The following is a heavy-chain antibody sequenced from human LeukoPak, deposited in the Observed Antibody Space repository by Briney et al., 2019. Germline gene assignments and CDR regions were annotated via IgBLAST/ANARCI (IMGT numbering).Heavy chain of an antibody. D-gene: IGHD1-1*01. CDR2: IIPIFGTA. V-gene: IGHV1-69*06. Sequence: GSSVKVSCKASGGTFSSYAISWVRQAPGQGLDWMGGIIPIFGTANYAQKFQGRVTITADKSTSTAYMELSSLRSEDTAVYYRARDGLAGTTFDYWGQGTLVTVSS. CDR1: GGTFSSYA. J-gene: IGHJ4*02. CDR3: ARDGLAGTTFDY.